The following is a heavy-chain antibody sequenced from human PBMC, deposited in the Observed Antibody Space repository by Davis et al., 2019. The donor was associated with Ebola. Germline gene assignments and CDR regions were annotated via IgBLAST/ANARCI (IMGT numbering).Heavy chain of an antibody. J-gene: IGHJ6*02. CDR3: AKDRQQLAKAYYYYGMDV. D-gene: IGHD6-13*01. CDR2: ISYDGSNK. Sequence: PGGSLRLSCAASGFTFSSYGMHWVRQAPGKGLEWVAVISYDGSNKYYADSVKGRFTISRDNSKNTLYLQMNSLRAEDTAVYYCAKDRQQLAKAYYYYGMDVWGQGTTVTVSS. V-gene: IGHV3-30*18. CDR1: GFTFSSYG.